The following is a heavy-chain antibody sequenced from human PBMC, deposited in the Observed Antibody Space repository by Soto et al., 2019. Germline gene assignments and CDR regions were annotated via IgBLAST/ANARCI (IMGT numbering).Heavy chain of an antibody. V-gene: IGHV3-23*01. CDR1: GFTFSSYA. D-gene: IGHD2-2*02. CDR2: ISGSGGST. Sequence: EVQLLESGGGLVQPGGSLRLSCAASGFTFSSYAMSWVRQAPGKGLEWVSAISGSGGSTYYADSVKGRFTISRDNSKNTLYLQMNSLRAEDTAVYYCAKDHVPAAILSYYYYYYGMDVWGQGTTVTVSS. CDR3: AKDHVPAAILSYYYYYYGMDV. J-gene: IGHJ6*02.